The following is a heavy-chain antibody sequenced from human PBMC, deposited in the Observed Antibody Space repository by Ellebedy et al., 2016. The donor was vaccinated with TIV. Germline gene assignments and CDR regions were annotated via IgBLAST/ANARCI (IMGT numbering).Heavy chain of an antibody. J-gene: IGHJ5*02. CDR3: ARDLAGGSGRFDP. CDR2: IYYSGST. Sequence: MPGGSLRLSCTVSGGSISSNYWSWIRQPPGKGLEWIGSIYYSGSTNYNPSLKSRVIISVDTSKNQFSLKLNSVTAADTAVYYCARDLAGGSGRFDPWGQGTLVTVSS. V-gene: IGHV4-59*01. D-gene: IGHD3-10*01. CDR1: GGSISSNY.